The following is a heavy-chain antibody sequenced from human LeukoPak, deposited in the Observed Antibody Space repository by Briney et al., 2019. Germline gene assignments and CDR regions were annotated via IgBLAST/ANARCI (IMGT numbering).Heavy chain of an antibody. D-gene: IGHD3-22*01. CDR3: ARPYYYDSRIDP. Sequence: SQTLSLTCTVSGVSISSGDYYWSWIRQPPGKGLEWIGYMYYSGSTYYNPSPKGRVIISLDTSKNQLSLKLSSVTAADTAVYYCARPYYYDSRIDPWGQGTLVTVSS. CDR2: MYYSGST. CDR1: GVSISSGDYY. V-gene: IGHV4-30-4*01. J-gene: IGHJ5*02.